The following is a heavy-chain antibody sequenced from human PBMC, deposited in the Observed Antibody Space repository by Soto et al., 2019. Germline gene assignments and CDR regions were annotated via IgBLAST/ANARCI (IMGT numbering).Heavy chain of an antibody. Sequence: QVQLVQSGAEVKKPGASVKVSCKASGYTFTSYDISWVRQAPGQGLEWMGWISAYNGNTNYAQKFQGRVTMTTDTYTSTASMELRSLRPDDTAVYSCAGDTRFYYDSSGQNYWGQGTLVTVSS. D-gene: IGHD3-22*01. CDR1: GYTFTSYD. V-gene: IGHV1-18*01. CDR3: AGDTRFYYDSSGQNY. CDR2: ISAYNGNT. J-gene: IGHJ4*02.